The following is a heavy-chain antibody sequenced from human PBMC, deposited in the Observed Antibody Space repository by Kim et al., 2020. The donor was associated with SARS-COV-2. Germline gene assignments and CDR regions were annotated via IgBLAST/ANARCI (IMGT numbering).Heavy chain of an antibody. D-gene: IGHD3-22*01. Sequence: SETLSLTCTVSGGSISSSSYYWGWIRQPPGKGLEWIGSIYYSGSTYYNPSLKSRVTISVDTSKNQFSLKLSSVTAADTAVYYCARAQTYYYDSSGYYVDYWGQGTLVTVSS. CDR3: ARAQTYYYDSSGYYVDY. J-gene: IGHJ4*02. CDR2: IYYSGST. CDR1: GGSISSSSYY. V-gene: IGHV4-39*01.